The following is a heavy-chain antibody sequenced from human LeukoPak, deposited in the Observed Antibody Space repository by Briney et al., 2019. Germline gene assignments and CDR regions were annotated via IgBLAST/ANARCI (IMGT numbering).Heavy chain of an antibody. CDR2: INSDVSST. V-gene: IGHV3-74*01. Sequence: PGGSLRLSCAASGFTFSRYWMHWVRQGPGKGLVWVSRINSDVSSTTYADSVKGRFTISRDNAKNTLYLLMNSLRAEDTAVYYCARGYDSSGYYYADAFDIWGPGTTVTVSS. D-gene: IGHD3-22*01. J-gene: IGHJ3*02. CDR1: GFTFSRYW. CDR3: ARGYDSSGYYYADAFDI.